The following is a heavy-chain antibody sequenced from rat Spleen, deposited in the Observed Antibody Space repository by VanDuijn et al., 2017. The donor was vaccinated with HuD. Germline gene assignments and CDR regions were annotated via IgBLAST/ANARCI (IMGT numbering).Heavy chain of an antibody. J-gene: IGHJ2*01. CDR3: ARADVAAISTEGI. D-gene: IGHD1-2*01. CDR2: MWYDGDA. Sequence: QVQVKESGPGLVQPSETLSLTCPVSGFSLTKYSVSWVRQPSGKGPEWMGRMWYDGDAAYNSAHKSRLSISRDTSKNQVFLKMNSRQTEGTATYFCARADVAAISTEGIWGQGIMVPVSS. V-gene: IGHV2-34*01. CDR1: GFSLTKYS.